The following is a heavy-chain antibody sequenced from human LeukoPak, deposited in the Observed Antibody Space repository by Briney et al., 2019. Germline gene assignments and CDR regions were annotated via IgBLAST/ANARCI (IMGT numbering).Heavy chain of an antibody. D-gene: IGHD6-13*01. Sequence: GESLKISCKGSGYSFSSYWIGWVRQMPGKGLEWMGIIYPGDSDTRYSPSFQGQVTISADRSICTAYLQWSSLKASDTAMYYCARYADSSTWYGDYWGQGTLVTVSS. CDR2: IYPGDSDT. CDR1: GYSFSSYW. J-gene: IGHJ4*02. CDR3: ARYADSSTWYGDY. V-gene: IGHV5-51*01.